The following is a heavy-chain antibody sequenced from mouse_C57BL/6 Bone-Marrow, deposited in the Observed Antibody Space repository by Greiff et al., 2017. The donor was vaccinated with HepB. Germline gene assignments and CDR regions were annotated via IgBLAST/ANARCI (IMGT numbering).Heavy chain of an antibody. CDR3: ARHIYYYGSGYFDV. V-gene: IGHV5-12*01. CDR1: GFTFSDYY. CDR2: ISNGGGST. J-gene: IGHJ1*03. Sequence: EVMLVESGGGLVQPGGSLKLSCAASGFTFSDYYMYWVRQTPEKRLEWVAYISNGGGSTYYPDTVKGRFTISRDNAKNTLYLQMSRLKSEDTAMYYSARHIYYYGSGYFDVWGTGTTVTVSS. D-gene: IGHD1-1*01.